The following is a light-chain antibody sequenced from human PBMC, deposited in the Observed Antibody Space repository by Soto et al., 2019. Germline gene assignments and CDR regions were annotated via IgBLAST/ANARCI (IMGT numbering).Light chain of an antibody. CDR2: RDS. Sequence: SYEVTQPLSVSVALGQTARITCGGNNIGSKNVHWYQQKPGQAPVLVIYRDSNRPSGIPERFSGSNSGNTATLTISRAQAGDEADYYCQVWDSSTAVLGTGTKVTVL. CDR1: NIGSKN. V-gene: IGLV3-9*01. J-gene: IGLJ1*01. CDR3: QVWDSSTAV.